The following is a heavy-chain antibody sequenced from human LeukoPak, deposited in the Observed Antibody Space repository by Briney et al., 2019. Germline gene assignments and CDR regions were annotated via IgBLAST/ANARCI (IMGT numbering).Heavy chain of an antibody. CDR3: AKARYCSGGSCFPQLTPDY. V-gene: IGHV3-74*01. Sequence: GGPLRLSCAASGFTFSSYWMHWVRQAPGKGLVWVSRINSYGGSTSYTDSVKGRFTISRDNAKNTLYLQMNSLRAEDTAVYYCAKARYCSGGSCFPQLTPDYWGQGTLVTVSS. J-gene: IGHJ4*02. D-gene: IGHD2-15*01. CDR2: INSYGGST. CDR1: GFTFSSYW.